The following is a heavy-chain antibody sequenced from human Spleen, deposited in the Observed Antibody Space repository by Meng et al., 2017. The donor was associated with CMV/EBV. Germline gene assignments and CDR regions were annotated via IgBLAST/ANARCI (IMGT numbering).Heavy chain of an antibody. V-gene: IGHV3-7*03. CDR3: AKDRGWDLLQNVYFDN. CDR1: GFTFSSYW. CDR2: INHDGSEK. D-gene: IGHD1-26*01. J-gene: IGHJ4*02. Sequence: GGSLRLSCAASGFTFSSYWMSWVRQAPGKGLEWVANINHDGSEKYYVDSVKGRFTIFRDNAENSLYLQMNSLRAEDTAIYYCAKDRGWDLLQNVYFDNWGQGTLVTVSS.